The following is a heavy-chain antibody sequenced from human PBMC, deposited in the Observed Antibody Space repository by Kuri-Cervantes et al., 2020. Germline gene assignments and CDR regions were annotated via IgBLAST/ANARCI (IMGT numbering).Heavy chain of an antibody. J-gene: IGHJ4*02. Sequence: SETLSLTCTVSGGSISSGDYYWSWIRQPPGKGLEWIGSIYYSGSTYYNPSLKSRVTISVDTSKNQFSLKLSSVTAADTAVYYCASSKGLVASFDYWGQGTLVTVSS. CDR2: IYYSGST. V-gene: IGHV4-39*07. D-gene: IGHD5-12*01. CDR3: ASSKGLVASFDY. CDR1: GGSISSGDYY.